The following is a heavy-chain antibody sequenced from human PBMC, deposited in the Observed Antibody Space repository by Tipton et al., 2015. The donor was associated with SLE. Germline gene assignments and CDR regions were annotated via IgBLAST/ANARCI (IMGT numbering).Heavy chain of an antibody. CDR1: GGSISSHH. J-gene: IGHJ3*02. Sequence: TLSLTCTVSGGSISSHHWSWIRQPPGKGLEWIGNIYYTGSTEYNPSLKSRVTISRDTSMNQFSLKLNSVTAADTAVYYCAREVITLVQGVIHDDAFNIWGQGTMVAVPS. V-gene: IGHV4-59*11. CDR2: IYYTGST. D-gene: IGHD3-10*01. CDR3: AREVITLVQGVIHDDAFNI.